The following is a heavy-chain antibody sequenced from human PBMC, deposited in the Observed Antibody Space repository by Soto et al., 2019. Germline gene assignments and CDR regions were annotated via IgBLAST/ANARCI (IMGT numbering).Heavy chain of an antibody. J-gene: IGHJ6*02. Sequence: QVQLVQSGAEVKKPGSSVKVSCKASGGTFSSYAISWVRQAPGQGLEWMGGIIPIFGTANYAQKFQGRVTITADKSTSTAYMELSSLRSEDTAVYYCACHSRRAQSSSWYFSPSQYYYYYYGMDVWGQGTTVTVSS. V-gene: IGHV1-69*06. CDR3: ACHSRRAQSSSWYFSPSQYYYYYYGMDV. CDR2: IIPIFGTA. CDR1: GGTFSSYA. D-gene: IGHD6-13*01.